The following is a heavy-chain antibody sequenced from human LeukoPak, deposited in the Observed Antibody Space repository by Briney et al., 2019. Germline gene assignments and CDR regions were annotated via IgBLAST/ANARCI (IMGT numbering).Heavy chain of an antibody. D-gene: IGHD3-22*01. CDR2: IIPIFGTA. Sequence: ASVKVSCKASGGTFSSYAISWVRQAPGQGLEWMGGIIPIFGTANYAQKFQGRVTITADKSTSTAYMELSSLRSEDTAVYYCARGGSYDSSGYREGFGYWGQGTLVTVSS. CDR1: GGTFSSYA. V-gene: IGHV1-69*06. J-gene: IGHJ4*02. CDR3: ARGGSYDSSGYREGFGY.